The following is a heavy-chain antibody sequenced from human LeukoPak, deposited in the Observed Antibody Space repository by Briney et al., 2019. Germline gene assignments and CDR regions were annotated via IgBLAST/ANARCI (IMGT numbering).Heavy chain of an antibody. J-gene: IGHJ4*02. CDR1: DYSISSDYY. V-gene: IGHV4-38-2*01. Sequence: SETLSLTCGVSDYSISSDYYWGWIRQPPGKGLEWIGSIYHSGKAYYNPTLNSRVTISVDTSKNQFSLKLNSVTAADTAVYYCARVWGYTYGYFDYWGQGTLVTVSS. D-gene: IGHD5-18*01. CDR3: ARVWGYTYGYFDY. CDR2: IYHSGKA.